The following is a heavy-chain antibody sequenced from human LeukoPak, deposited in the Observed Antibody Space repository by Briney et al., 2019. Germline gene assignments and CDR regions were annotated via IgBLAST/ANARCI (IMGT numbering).Heavy chain of an antibody. CDR2: ISSDSNYI. CDR3: ARGVFATGWYPDNFDY. CDR1: GFTFSSYS. D-gene: IGHD6-19*01. Sequence: GGSLRLSCVASGFTFSSYSMNWVRQAPGKGPEWVSSISSDSNYIYYADSVKGRFTISRDNAKNSLYLQMNSLRAEDTAVYYCARGVFATGWYPDNFDYWGQGILVTVSS. V-gene: IGHV3-21*01. J-gene: IGHJ4*02.